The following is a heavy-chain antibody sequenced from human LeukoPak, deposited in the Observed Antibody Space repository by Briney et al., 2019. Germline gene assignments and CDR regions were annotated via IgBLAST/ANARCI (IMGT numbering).Heavy chain of an antibody. J-gene: IGHJ4*02. V-gene: IGHV3-23*01. CDR3: AKAWREDGDYWSFNY. D-gene: IGHD4-17*01. Sequence: GGSLRLSCAVSGFTFSSYGMSWVRQAPGKWLEWVSAISGSGGSTYYADSVQGRFTISRDNSKNTLYLQMNSLRAEDTAVYYCAKAWREDGDYWSFNYWGQGTLVTVSS. CDR2: ISGSGGST. CDR1: GFTFSSYG.